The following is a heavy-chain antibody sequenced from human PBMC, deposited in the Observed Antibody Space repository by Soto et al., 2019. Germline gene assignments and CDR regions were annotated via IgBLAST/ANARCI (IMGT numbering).Heavy chain of an antibody. D-gene: IGHD2-21*02. V-gene: IGHV3-30*18. CDR3: AKAMVVVTAISGGGGFDK. J-gene: IGHJ3*02. CDR1: GFTFSSYG. CDR2: ISYDGSNK. Sequence: LRLSCAASGFTFSSYGMHWVRQAPGKGLEWVAVISYDGSNKYCADSVKGRFTISRDNSKNTLYLQMNSLRAEDTAVYYCAKAMVVVTAISGGGGFDKWGQGTLVTVSS.